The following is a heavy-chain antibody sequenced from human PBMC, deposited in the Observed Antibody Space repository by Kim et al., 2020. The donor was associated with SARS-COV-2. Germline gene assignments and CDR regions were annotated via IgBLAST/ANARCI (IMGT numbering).Heavy chain of an antibody. J-gene: IGHJ6*02. CDR2: INHSGST. Sequence: SETLSLTCAVYGGSFSGYYWSWIRQPPGKGLEWIGEINHSGSTNYNPSLKSRVTISVDTSKNQFSLKLSSVTAADTAVYYCARGRNWNDVSMDVWGQGTTVTVSS. V-gene: IGHV4-34*01. D-gene: IGHD1-1*01. CDR1: GGSFSGYY. CDR3: ARGRNWNDVSMDV.